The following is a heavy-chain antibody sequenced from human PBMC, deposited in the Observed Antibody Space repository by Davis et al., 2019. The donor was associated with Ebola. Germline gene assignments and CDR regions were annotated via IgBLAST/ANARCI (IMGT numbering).Heavy chain of an antibody. V-gene: IGHV1-69*13. D-gene: IGHD6-13*01. J-gene: IGHJ4*02. Sequence: SVKVSCKASGGTFSSYAISWVRQAPGQGLEWMGGIIPIFGTANYAQKFQGRVTITADESTSTAYMELSSLSSEDTAVYYCASARSAAAGSFDYWGQGTLVTVSS. CDR3: ASARSAAAGSFDY. CDR2: IIPIFGTA. CDR1: GGTFSSYA.